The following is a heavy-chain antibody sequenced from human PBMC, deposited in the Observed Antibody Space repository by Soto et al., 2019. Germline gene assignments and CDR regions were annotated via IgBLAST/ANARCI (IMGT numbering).Heavy chain of an antibody. D-gene: IGHD6-13*01. CDR2: IYYSGST. V-gene: IGHV4-39*01. Sequence: QLQLQESGPGLVKPSETLSLTCTVSGGSISSSSYYWGWIRQPPGKGLEWIGSIYYSGSTYYNPSLKSRVTISVDTSKNQFSLKLGSVTAADTAVYYCARLPSSSWYSLGVDYWGQGTLVTVSS. CDR1: GGSISSSSYY. CDR3: ARLPSSSWYSLGVDY. J-gene: IGHJ4*02.